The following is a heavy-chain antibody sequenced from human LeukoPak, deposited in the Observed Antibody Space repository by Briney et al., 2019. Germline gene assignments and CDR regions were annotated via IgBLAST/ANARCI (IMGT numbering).Heavy chain of an antibody. J-gene: IGHJ3*02. Sequence: GESLKISCKGSGYSFTSYYIGWVRQMPGKGLEYMGIIYPGESDTRYSPSFQGQVTLSADKSTTTAYLQWNSLKASDTAIYYCVRLSPSKYTYGSDAFDIWGQGTMVTVSS. V-gene: IGHV5-51*01. CDR1: GYSFTSYY. D-gene: IGHD5-18*01. CDR3: VRLSPSKYTYGSDAFDI. CDR2: IYPGESDT.